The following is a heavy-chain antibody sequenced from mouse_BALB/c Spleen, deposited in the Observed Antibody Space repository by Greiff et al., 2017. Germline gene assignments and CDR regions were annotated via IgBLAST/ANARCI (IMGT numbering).Heavy chain of an antibody. D-gene: IGHD3-3*01. CDR2: IDPSDSET. J-gene: IGHJ2*01. Sequence: QVQLKESGPQLVRPGASVKISCKASGYSFTSYWMHWVKQRPGQGLEWIGMIDPSDSETRLNQKFKDKATLTVDKSSSTAYMQLSSPTSEDSAVYYCARWDRDYFDYWGQGTTLTVSS. V-gene: IGHV1S126*01. CDR3: ARWDRDYFDY. CDR1: GYSFTSYW.